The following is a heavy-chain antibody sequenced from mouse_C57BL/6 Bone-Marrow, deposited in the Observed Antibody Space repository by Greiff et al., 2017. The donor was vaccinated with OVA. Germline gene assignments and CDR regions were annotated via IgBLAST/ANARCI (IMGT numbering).Heavy chain of an antibody. CDR3: ARHYYGSSLYWYFDV. CDR1: GFTFSSYG. D-gene: IGHD1-1*01. CDR2: ISSGGSYT. Sequence: EVNVVESGGDLVKPGGSLKLSCAASGFTFSSYGMSWVRQTPDKRLEWVATISSGGSYTYYPDSVKGRFTISRDNAKNTLYLQMSSLKSEDTAMYYCARHYYGSSLYWYFDVWGTGTTVTVSS. V-gene: IGHV5-6*01. J-gene: IGHJ1*03.